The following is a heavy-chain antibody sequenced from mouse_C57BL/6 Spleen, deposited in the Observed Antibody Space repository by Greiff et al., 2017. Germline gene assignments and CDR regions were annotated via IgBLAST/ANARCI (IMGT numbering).Heavy chain of an antibody. CDR2: INPNYGTT. CDR3: AEGEKLEGYYAMDY. J-gene: IGHJ4*01. Sequence: EVQLQQSGPELVKPGASVKISCKASGYSFTDYNMNWVKQSNGKSLEWIGVINPNYGTTSYNQKFKGKATLTVDQSSSTAYMQLNSLTSEDSAVYYCAEGEKLEGYYAMDYWGQGTSVTVSS. V-gene: IGHV1-39*01. D-gene: IGHD4-1*01. CDR1: GYSFTDYN.